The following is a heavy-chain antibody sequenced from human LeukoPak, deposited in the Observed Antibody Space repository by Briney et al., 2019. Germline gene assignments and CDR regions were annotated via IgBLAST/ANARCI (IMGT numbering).Heavy chain of an antibody. D-gene: IGHD2-15*01. CDR3: ASEIVVVVAARSAFDY. Sequence: GGSLRLSCAASGFTFSSYAMSWVRQAPGKGLEWVSAISGSGGSTYYADSVKGRFTISRDNSKNTLYLQMNSLRAEDTAVYYCASEIVVVVAARSAFDYWGQGTLVTVSS. V-gene: IGHV3-23*01. CDR2: ISGSGGST. J-gene: IGHJ4*02. CDR1: GFTFSSYA.